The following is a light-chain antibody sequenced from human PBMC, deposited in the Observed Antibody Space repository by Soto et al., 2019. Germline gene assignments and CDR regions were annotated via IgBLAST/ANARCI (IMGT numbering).Light chain of an antibody. J-gene: IGLJ3*02. Sequence: QSVLTQPPSVSAAPGQKVTISCSGSDSNIGNDHVSWYQQFPGTAPKLLIYENNKRPSGIPDRFSGSKSGTSATLDITGLQTGDEADYYCVTWDSGLSAGVIGGGTKVTVL. CDR1: DSNIGNDH. CDR3: VTWDSGLSAGV. V-gene: IGLV1-51*02. CDR2: ENN.